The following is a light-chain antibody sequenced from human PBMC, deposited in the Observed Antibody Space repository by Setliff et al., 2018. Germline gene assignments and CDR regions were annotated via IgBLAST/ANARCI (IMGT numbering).Light chain of an antibody. Sequence: QSVLTQPPSVSAAPRQKVTISCSGSSSNIGNDYVSWYHQLPGTAPKLLVYDDNKRPTGIPDRFSGSKSGASATLGITGLQTGDEGDYYCATWDHSVRGVVFGGGTKVTVL. CDR2: DDN. J-gene: IGLJ2*01. CDR3: ATWDHSVRGVV. CDR1: SSNIGNDY. V-gene: IGLV1-51*01.